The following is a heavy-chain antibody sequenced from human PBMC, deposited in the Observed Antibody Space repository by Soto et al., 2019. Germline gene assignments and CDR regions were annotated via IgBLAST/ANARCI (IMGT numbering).Heavy chain of an antibody. CDR2: ISSSSSTI. CDR3: ARERYSSGLNWFDP. V-gene: IGHV3-48*02. D-gene: IGHD6-19*01. Sequence: EVQLVESGGGLVQPGGSLRLSCAASGFTFSSYSMNWVRQAPGKGLEWVSYISSSSSTIYYADSVKGRFTISRDNAKNSLYLQMNSLRDEDTAVYYCARERYSSGLNWFDPWGQGTLVTXS. J-gene: IGHJ5*02. CDR1: GFTFSSYS.